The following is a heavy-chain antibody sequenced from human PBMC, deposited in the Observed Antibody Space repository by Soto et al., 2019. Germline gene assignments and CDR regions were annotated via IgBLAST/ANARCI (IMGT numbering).Heavy chain of an antibody. V-gene: IGHV5-51*01. D-gene: IGHD6-19*01. J-gene: IGHJ4*02. Sequence: GESLKISCKGSGYSFTSYWIGWVRQVPGKGLEWMGIIYTGDSDTRYSPSFQGQATISADKSVSTAYLQWSSLKASDTAIYYCAIRGASQWLKFWGQGTLVTVSS. CDR1: GYSFTSYW. CDR2: IYTGDSDT. CDR3: AIRGASQWLKF.